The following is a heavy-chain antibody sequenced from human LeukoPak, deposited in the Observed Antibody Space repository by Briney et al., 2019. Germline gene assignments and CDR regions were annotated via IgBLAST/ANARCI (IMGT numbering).Heavy chain of an antibody. V-gene: IGHV4-59*01. D-gene: IGHD2-15*01. CDR1: GDSLSYYY. CDR2: IYASGSS. J-gene: IGHJ4*02. Sequence: PSETLSLTCTVSGDSLSYYYWNWIRQPPGKGLEWIGYIYASGSSLYSASLKNRVTMSVETSRNQFSLTLRSVTAADTGIYYCARGAIVAASSLFDFWGQGSLVAVSS. CDR3: ARGAIVAASSLFDF.